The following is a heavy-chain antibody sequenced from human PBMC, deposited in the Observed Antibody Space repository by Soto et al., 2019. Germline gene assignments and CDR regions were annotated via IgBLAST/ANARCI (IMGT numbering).Heavy chain of an antibody. J-gene: IGHJ4*02. CDR2: IYNSGDT. CDR1: VVSVSNFY. D-gene: IGHD2-2*01. CDR3: AGTLRPVMVTTFGYHQLSFEY. Sequence: PSETLSLTCTFSVVSVSNFYWSWIRQSPGRGLESMGYIYNSGDTNYNPSLKSRASISVDTSKNQFSLKLHSVSAADTAAYFCAGTLRPVMVTTFGYHQLSFEYLGQGSLVIVSS. V-gene: IGHV4-59*02.